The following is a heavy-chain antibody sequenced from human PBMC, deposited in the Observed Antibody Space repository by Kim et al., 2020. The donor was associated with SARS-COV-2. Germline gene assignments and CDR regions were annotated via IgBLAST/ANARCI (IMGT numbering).Heavy chain of an antibody. Sequence: SQTLSLTCVISGDSVSGNHIAWNWIRLSPSGGLEWLGRTFYDSKWYRDYAVSVRGRASINADTSRNQFSLQLNSVTPEDTAVYFCAGGSVSAFDVWDQGTMVIVSS. CDR2: TFYDSKWYR. D-gene: IGHD3-3*02. CDR3: AGGSVSAFDV. V-gene: IGHV6-1*01. J-gene: IGHJ3*01. CDR1: GDSVSGNHIA.